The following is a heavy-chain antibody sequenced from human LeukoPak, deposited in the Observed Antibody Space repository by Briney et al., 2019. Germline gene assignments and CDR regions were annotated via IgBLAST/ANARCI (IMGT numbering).Heavy chain of an antibody. CDR3: ASGKLEDSGYDSGALDY. CDR2: ISSSSSYI. J-gene: IGHJ4*02. CDR1: GFTFSSYS. D-gene: IGHD5-12*01. V-gene: IGHV3-21*01. Sequence: PGGSLRLSCAASGFTFSSYSMNWVRQAPGKGLEWVSSISSSSSYIYYADSVKGRFTISRDNAKNSLYLQMNSLRAEDTAVYYCASGKLEDSGYDSGALDYWGQGTLVTVSS.